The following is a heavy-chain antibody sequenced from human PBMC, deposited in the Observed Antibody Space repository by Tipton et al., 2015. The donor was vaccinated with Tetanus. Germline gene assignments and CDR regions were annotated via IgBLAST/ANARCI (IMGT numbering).Heavy chain of an antibody. V-gene: IGHV4-39*02. D-gene: IGHD2-2*01. J-gene: IGHJ4*02. CDR3: AEGRRFCSSNSCHEYYFDS. Sequence: TLSLTCSLSGGSISNSEYYWAWIRQPPGKGLEWIGSVFGSGTSYYNPSLKSRVTISVDTSKNHFSLRVSSVTAAETAVYYCAEGRRFCSSNSCHEYYFDSWGRGTLFTVSS. CDR2: VFGSGTS. CDR1: GGSISNSEYY.